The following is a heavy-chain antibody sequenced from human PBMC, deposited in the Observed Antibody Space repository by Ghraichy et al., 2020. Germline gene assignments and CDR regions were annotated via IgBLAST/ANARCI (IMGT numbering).Heavy chain of an antibody. Sequence: SVKVSCKASGCTFSSYSISWVRQAPGQGLEWMGGIIPIFGTANYAQKFQGRVTITADESTSTAYMELSSLRSEDTAVYYCARGSEYCSSTSCYDAFDIWGQGKVVTVSS. D-gene: IGHD2-2*01. V-gene: IGHV1-69*13. CDR2: IIPIFGTA. CDR1: GCTFSSYS. J-gene: IGHJ3*02. CDR3: ARGSEYCSSTSCYDAFDI.